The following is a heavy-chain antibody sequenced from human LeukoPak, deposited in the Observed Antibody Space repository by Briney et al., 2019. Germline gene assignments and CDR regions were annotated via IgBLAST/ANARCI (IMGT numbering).Heavy chain of an antibody. CDR1: GGFFSGYY. CDR3: AREYDYVWGSYRYRTGGFDY. CDR2: INHSGST. V-gene: IGHV4-34*01. D-gene: IGHD3-16*02. J-gene: IGHJ4*02. Sequence: SETLSLTCAVYGGFFSGYYWSWIRQPPGKGLEWIGEINHSGSTNYNPSLKSRVTISVDTSKNQFSLKLSSVTAADTAVYYCAREYDYVWGSYRYRTGGFDYWGQGPLVTVSS.